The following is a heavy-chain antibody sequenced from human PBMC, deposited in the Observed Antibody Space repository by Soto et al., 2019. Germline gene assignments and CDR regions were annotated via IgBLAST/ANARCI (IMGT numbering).Heavy chain of an antibody. CDR1: GYTLTELP. CDR2: FDPEDGET. V-gene: IGHV1-24*01. D-gene: IGHD2-15*01. CDR3: ATARYCSGGSCYSDAFDI. Sequence: APVKVSCKVSGYTLTELPMHWVRHAPGKGLEWMGGFDPEDGETIYAQKFQGRVTMTEDTSTDTAYMELSSLRSEDTAVYYCATARYCSGGSCYSDAFDIWGQGTMVTVSS. J-gene: IGHJ3*02.